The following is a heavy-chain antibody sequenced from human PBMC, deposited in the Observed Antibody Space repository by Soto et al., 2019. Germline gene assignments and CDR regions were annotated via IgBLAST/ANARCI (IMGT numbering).Heavy chain of an antibody. CDR3: ARGTSHYYYAMDV. D-gene: IGHD1-1*01. V-gene: IGHV3-33*01. CDR1: GFSFSSFG. J-gene: IGHJ6*02. CDR2: IWYDGSNE. Sequence: QVQLVESGGGVVQPGRSLRLSCAASGFSFSSFGMHWVRQAPGKGLEWVALIWYDGSNEYYADSVKGRFRISRDNSNNTLYLQMISLRADDMAVYYCARGTSHYYYAMDVWGQGTTVTVSS.